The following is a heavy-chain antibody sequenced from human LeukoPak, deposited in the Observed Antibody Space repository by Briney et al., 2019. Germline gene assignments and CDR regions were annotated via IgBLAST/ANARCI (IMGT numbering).Heavy chain of an antibody. CDR3: ARGRGIAARLGWFDP. V-gene: IGHV1-2*02. CDR1: GYTFTGYY. Sequence: GASVKVSCKASGYTFTGYYMHWVRQAPGQGLEWMGWINPNSGGTNYAQKFQGRVTMTRDTSISTAYMELSRLRSDDTAVYYCARGRGIAARLGWFDPWGQGTLVTVSS. J-gene: IGHJ5*02. D-gene: IGHD6-6*01. CDR2: INPNSGGT.